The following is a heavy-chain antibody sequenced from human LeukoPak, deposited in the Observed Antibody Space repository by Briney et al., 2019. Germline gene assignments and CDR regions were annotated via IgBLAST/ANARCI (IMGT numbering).Heavy chain of an antibody. V-gene: IGHV3-23*01. Sequence: GGSLRLSCAASGFTFRSYAMSWVRQAPGKGLEWVSAISGSGGSTYYADSVKGRFTISRDNSKNTLYLQMNSLRAEDTAVYYCAKDRIVTMIVVVTAFDYWGQGTLVTVSS. CDR1: GFTFRSYA. CDR3: AKDRIVTMIVVVTAFDY. J-gene: IGHJ4*02. CDR2: ISGSGGST. D-gene: IGHD3-22*01.